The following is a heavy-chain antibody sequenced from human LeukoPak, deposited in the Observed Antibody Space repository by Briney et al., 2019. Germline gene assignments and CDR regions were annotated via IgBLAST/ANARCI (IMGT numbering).Heavy chain of an antibody. J-gene: IGHJ4*02. V-gene: IGHV4-39*01. CDR1: GGSISSSSYY. D-gene: IGHD4-17*01. CDR2: ITYSGTT. CDR3: ARHRSDYPQRPFDY. Sequence: EPSETLSLSCTVSGGSISSSSYYWGWIRQSPGKGLERIGTITYSGTTYYSPSLKSRVTLSVDTSKNQFSLKLSSVTAADTAMFYCARHRSDYPQRPFDYWGQGSLVTVSS.